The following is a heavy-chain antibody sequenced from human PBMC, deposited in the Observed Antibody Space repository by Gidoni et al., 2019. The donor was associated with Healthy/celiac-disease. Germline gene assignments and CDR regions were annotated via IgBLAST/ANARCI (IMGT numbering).Heavy chain of an antibody. CDR2: ISAYNGNT. CDR3: ARFPYYDILTGYYQEGASKNWFDP. V-gene: IGHV1-18*01. D-gene: IGHD3-9*01. CDR1: GYTFTSYG. Sequence: QVQLVQSGAEVKKPGASVKVSCKASGYTFTSYGISWVRQAPGQGLEWMGWISAYNGNTNYAQKLQGRVTMTTDTSTSTAYMELRSLRSDDTAVYYCARFPYYDILTGYYQEGASKNWFDPWGQGTLVTVSS. J-gene: IGHJ5*02.